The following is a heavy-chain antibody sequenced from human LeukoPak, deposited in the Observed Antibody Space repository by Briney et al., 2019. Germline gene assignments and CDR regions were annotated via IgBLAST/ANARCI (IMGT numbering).Heavy chain of an antibody. CDR2: IGGGGDTT. V-gene: IGHV3-23*01. CDR1: GFTFSDYA. J-gene: IGHJ4*02. Sequence: GGSLRLSCAASGFTFSDYAMSWVRKAPGKGLEWVSTIGGGGDTTYYADSVKGRFTISRDNSKNTLYLQMNSLRAEDTAVYYCAYIVLGYCSAGSCFDYWGQGTLVTVSS. CDR3: AYIVLGYCSAGSCFDY. D-gene: IGHD2-15*01.